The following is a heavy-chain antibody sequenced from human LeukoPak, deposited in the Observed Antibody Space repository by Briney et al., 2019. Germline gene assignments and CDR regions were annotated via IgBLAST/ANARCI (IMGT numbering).Heavy chain of an antibody. CDR2: ISSSGST. V-gene: IGHV4-61*02. Sequence: PSGTLSLTCTVSGDSISSGDYYWSWIRQPAGKGLEWIGRISSSGSTNYNPSLKSRVTISVDTSKNQFSLKLSSVTAADTAVYFCARGPYSYDSSGAFDIWGQGTMVTVSS. D-gene: IGHD3-22*01. CDR1: GDSISSGDYY. CDR3: ARGPYSYDSSGAFDI. J-gene: IGHJ3*02.